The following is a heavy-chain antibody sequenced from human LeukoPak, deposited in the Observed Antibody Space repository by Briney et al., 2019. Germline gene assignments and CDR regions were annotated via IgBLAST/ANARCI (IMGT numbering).Heavy chain of an antibody. J-gene: IGHJ6*02. Sequence: PGGSLRLSCAASGFTFSSYWMSWVRQAPGKGLELVANIKQDGSEKYYVDSVKGRFTISRDNAKKSLYLQMNSLRAEDTAVYYCARDPGALRYFDWSFYYYGMDVWGQGTTVTVSS. V-gene: IGHV3-7*01. D-gene: IGHD3-9*01. CDR3: ARDPGALRYFDWSFYYYGMDV. CDR2: IKQDGSEK. CDR1: GFTFSSYW.